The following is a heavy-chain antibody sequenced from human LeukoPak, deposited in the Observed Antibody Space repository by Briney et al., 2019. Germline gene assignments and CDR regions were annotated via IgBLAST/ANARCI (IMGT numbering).Heavy chain of an antibody. D-gene: IGHD3-3*01. CDR1: GGSISSSSYY. Sequence: SETLSLTCTVSGGSISSSSYYWGWIRQPPGKGLEWIGSIYYSGSTYYNPSLKSRVTISVDTSKNQFSLKLSSVTAADTAVYYCAREVRITIFGVVIFDAFDIWGQGTMVTVSS. CDR2: IYYSGST. V-gene: IGHV4-39*07. CDR3: AREVRITIFGVVIFDAFDI. J-gene: IGHJ3*02.